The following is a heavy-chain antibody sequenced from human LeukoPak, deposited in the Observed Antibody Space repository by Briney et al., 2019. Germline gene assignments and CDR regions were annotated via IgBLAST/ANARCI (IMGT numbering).Heavy chain of an antibody. CDR2: INPNSGGT. Sequence: ASVKVSCKASGYTFTGYYMHWLRQAPGQGLEWMGWINPNSGGTNYAQKFQGRVTMTRDTSISTAYMELRSLRSDDTAVYYCARVVMITFGGVIAKDYWGQGTLVTVSS. J-gene: IGHJ4*02. CDR3: ARVVMITFGGVIAKDY. D-gene: IGHD3-16*02. V-gene: IGHV1-2*02. CDR1: GYTFTGYY.